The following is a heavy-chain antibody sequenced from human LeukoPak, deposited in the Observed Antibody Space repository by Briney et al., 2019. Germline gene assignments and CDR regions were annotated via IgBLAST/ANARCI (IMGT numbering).Heavy chain of an antibody. D-gene: IGHD6-13*01. CDR3: VKDFYPDSSSWYVEVFDY. CDR2: ISSNGGST. J-gene: IGHJ4*02. V-gene: IGHV3-64D*06. CDR1: GFTFSSYS. Sequence: AESRRLSCSAAGFTFSSYSMHWVRPVHGKGLEYVSAISSNGGSTYYADSVNGRFTISRDNSKNTLYLQMSSLRAEDTAVYYCVKDFYPDSSSWYVEVFDYWGQGTLVTVSS.